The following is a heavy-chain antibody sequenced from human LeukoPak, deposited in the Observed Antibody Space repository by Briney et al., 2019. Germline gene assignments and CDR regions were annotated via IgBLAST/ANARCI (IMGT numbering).Heavy chain of an antibody. D-gene: IGHD2-15*01. CDR2: ISGSGGST. CDR3: CSGGSCYYS. V-gene: IGHV3-23*01. J-gene: IGHJ4*02. CDR1: GFTFSSYA. Sequence: GGSLRLSCAASGFTFSSYAMSWVRQAPGKGLEWVSAISGSGGSTYYADSVKGRFTISRDNYKNTLYLQINSLRAEDTAEYCFCSGGSCYYSWRQGTLVTVSS.